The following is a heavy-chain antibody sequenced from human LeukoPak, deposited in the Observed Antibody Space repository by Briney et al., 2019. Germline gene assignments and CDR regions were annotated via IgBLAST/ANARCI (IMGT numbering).Heavy chain of an antibody. J-gene: IGHJ3*01. CDR2: IYYSGST. CDR1: GGSISSSSYY. CDR3: ARHVSSSWADAFDL. D-gene: IGHD6-13*01. Sequence: TSETLSLTCTVSGGSISSSSYYWGWIRQPPGKGLEWIGSIYYSGSTYYNPSLKSRVTISVDTSRNQFSLKLSSVTAADTAVYYCARHVSSSWADAFDLWGQGTMVTVSS. V-gene: IGHV4-39*01.